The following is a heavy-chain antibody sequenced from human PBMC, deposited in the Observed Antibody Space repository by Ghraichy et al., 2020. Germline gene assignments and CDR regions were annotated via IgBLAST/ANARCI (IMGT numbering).Heavy chain of an antibody. J-gene: IGHJ3*02. D-gene: IGHD3-16*01. V-gene: IGHV1-18*04. Sequence: ASVKVSCKASGYTFTSYGISWVRQAPGQGLEWMGWISAYNGNTNYAQKLQGRVTMTTDTSTSTAYMELRSLRSDDTAVYYCARAYRDGGLFDAFDIWGQGTMVTVSS. CDR3: ARAYRDGGLFDAFDI. CDR2: ISAYNGNT. CDR1: GYTFTSYG.